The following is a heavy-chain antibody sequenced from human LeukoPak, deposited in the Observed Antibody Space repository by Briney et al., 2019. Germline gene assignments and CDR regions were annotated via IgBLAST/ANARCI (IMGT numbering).Heavy chain of an antibody. CDR1: GYTFTSYG. D-gene: IGHD3-9*01. V-gene: IGHV1-18*01. J-gene: IGHJ6*03. CDR2: ISAYNGNT. CDR3: ARERAGLRYFDWALKTDNYYMDV. Sequence: ASVKVSCKASGYTFTSYGISWVRQAPGQGLEWMGWISAYNGNTNYAQKLQGRVTMTTDTSTSTAYMELRSLRSDDTAVYYCARERAGLRYFDWALKTDNYYMDVWGKGTTVTVSS.